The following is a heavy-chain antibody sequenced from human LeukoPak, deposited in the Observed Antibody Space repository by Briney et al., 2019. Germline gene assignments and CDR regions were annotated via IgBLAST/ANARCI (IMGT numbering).Heavy chain of an antibody. CDR2: IQNDGGNK. D-gene: IGHD1-26*01. Sequence: PGGSLRLSCAASGFTFSDYGIHWVRQAPGKGPEWVAFIQNDGGNKYYADSVKGRFTISRDNSKNTLYLHMNSLRPEDTAVYHCAKDEIQGVVGAGPGYWGQGTLVTVSS. J-gene: IGHJ4*02. V-gene: IGHV3-30*02. CDR3: AKDEIQGVVGAGPGY. CDR1: GFTFSDYG.